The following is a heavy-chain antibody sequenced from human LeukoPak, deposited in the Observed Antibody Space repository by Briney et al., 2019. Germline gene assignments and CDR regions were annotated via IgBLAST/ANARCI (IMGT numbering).Heavy chain of an antibody. CDR2: ISWNSGSI. CDR3: AKDITRHLVKGYFDY. D-gene: IGHD6-6*01. V-gene: IGHV3-9*01. Sequence: PGRSLRLSCAASGFTFDDYAMHWVRQAPGKGLEWVSGISWNSGSIGYADSVKGRFTISRDNAKNSLYPQMNSLRAEDTALYYCAKDITRHLVKGYFDYWGQGTLVTVSS. J-gene: IGHJ4*02. CDR1: GFTFDDYA.